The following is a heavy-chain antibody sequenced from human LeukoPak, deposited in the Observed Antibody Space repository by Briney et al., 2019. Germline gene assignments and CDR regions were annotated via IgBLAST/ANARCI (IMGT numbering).Heavy chain of an antibody. V-gene: IGHV3-48*01. CDR1: GFTFSRDS. Sequence: PGGSLRLSCAASGFTFSRDSMNWGGQAPGKGRGGGSYMSGGGSPIYYADSVRGRFTISRDNAKSSLYLQMNSLRAEDTALYYCVRDNPRCCGVIPANIDDFWGQGTLVTVSS. J-gene: IGHJ4*02. D-gene: IGHD2-21*01. CDR3: VRDNPRCCGVIPANIDDF. CDR2: MSGGGSPI.